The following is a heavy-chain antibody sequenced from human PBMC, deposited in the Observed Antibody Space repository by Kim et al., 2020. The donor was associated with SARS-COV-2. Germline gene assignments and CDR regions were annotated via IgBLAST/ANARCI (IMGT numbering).Heavy chain of an antibody. Sequence: GGSLRLSCAASGFTFSGSAMHWVRQASGKGLEWVGRIRSKANSYATAYAASVKGRFTISRDDSKNTAYLQVNSLKTEDTAVYYCTRQGGYGEEVLWGQGTLVTVSS. CDR3: TRQGGYGEEVL. V-gene: IGHV3-73*01. CDR1: GFTFSGSA. J-gene: IGHJ4*02. D-gene: IGHD3-10*01. CDR2: IRSKANSYAT.